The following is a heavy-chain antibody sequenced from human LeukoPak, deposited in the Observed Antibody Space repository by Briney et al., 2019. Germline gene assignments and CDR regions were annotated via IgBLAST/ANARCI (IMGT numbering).Heavy chain of an antibody. D-gene: IGHD4-17*01. CDR3: AKEIWPTVTIPGWTYFDY. Sequence: GGSLRLSCAASGFTFSSYGMSWVRQAPGKGLEWVSAICGSGGSTYYADSVKGRSTISRDNSKNTLYLQMNSLRAEDTAVYYCAKEIWPTVTIPGWTYFDYWGQGALVTVSS. J-gene: IGHJ4*02. CDR2: ICGSGGST. V-gene: IGHV3-23*01. CDR1: GFTFSSYG.